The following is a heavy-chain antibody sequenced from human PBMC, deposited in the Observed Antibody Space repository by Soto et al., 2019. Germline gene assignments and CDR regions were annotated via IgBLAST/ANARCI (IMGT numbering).Heavy chain of an antibody. D-gene: IGHD2-21*02. CDR1: GFTFSAYV. V-gene: IGHV3-23*01. J-gene: IGHJ4*02. CDR3: SNISVGCGGDSYSRESDY. Sequence: GGSLRLSCAASGFTFSAYVMSWVGQAPGKGLGWVSAISGSGGSTYYADSGKGRLTISRDNSKKRMYMQMNSLRAEDTAVYYCSNISVGCGGDSYSRESDYWGQGTLVTVSS. CDR2: ISGSGGST.